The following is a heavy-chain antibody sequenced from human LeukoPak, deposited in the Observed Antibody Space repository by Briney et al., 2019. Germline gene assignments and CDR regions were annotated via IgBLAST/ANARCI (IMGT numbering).Heavy chain of an antibody. Sequence: SETRSLTCTVSGGSTSNYHWSWIRQPPGKGLEWIGYIYYSGSTNYNPSLKSRVTISVDTSKNQFSLKLSSVTAADTALYYCARVRAPEGYSYGSFDYWGQGTLVTVSS. CDR2: IYYSGST. CDR3: ARVRAPEGYSYGSFDY. J-gene: IGHJ4*02. CDR1: GGSTSNYH. D-gene: IGHD5-18*01. V-gene: IGHV4-59*01.